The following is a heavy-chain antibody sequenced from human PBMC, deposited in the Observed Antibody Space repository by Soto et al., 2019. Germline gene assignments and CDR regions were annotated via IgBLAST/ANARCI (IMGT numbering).Heavy chain of an antibody. CDR1: GFTFSSYG. J-gene: IGHJ4*02. CDR3: AKDLLRYFDWSPLDY. D-gene: IGHD3-9*01. V-gene: IGHV3-30*18. Sequence: QVQLVESGGGVVQPGRSLRLSCAASGFTFSSYGMHWVRQAPGKGLEWVAVISYDGSNKYYADSVKGRFTISRDNSKNTPYLQMNSLRAEDTAVYYCAKDLLRYFDWSPLDYWGQGTLVTVSS. CDR2: ISYDGSNK.